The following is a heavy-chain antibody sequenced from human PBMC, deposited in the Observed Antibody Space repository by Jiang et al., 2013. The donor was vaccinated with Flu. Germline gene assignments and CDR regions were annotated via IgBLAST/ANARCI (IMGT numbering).Heavy chain of an antibody. V-gene: IGHV4-39*01. D-gene: IGHD3-10*01. J-gene: IGHJ2*01. CDR2: IYYSGST. CDR1: GGSISSSSYY. Sequence: GPGLVKPSETLSLTCTVSGGSISSSSYYWGWIRQPPGKGLEWIGSIYYSGSTYYNPSLKSRVTISVDTSKNQFSLKLSSVTAADTAVYYCAPMVPYGSGSYYWDWYFDLWGRGTLVTVSS. CDR3: APMVPYGSGSYYWDWYFDL.